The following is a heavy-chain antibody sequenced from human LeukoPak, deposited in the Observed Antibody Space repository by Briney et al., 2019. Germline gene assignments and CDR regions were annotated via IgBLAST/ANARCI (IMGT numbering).Heavy chain of an antibody. CDR2: TQYSGST. V-gene: IGHV4-39*01. CDR3: ARRVFGSGRQDY. J-gene: IGHJ4*02. CDR1: GGSISSTNYF. Sequence: SETLSLTCTVSGGSISSTNYFWAWIRQPPGKGLKWIGNTQYSGSTHYNPSLKSRVTISVDTSKSQFSLRLNSLTAADTAVYYCARRVFGSGRQDYWGQGTLVTVSS. D-gene: IGHD3-10*01.